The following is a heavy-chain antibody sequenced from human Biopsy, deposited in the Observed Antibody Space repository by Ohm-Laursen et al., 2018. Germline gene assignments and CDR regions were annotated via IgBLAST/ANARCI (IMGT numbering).Heavy chain of an antibody. J-gene: IGHJ6*02. CDR3: ARDSRRTAREGGMDV. CDR2: ISETSSHI. D-gene: IGHD6-6*01. V-gene: IGHV3-21*01. Sequence: GSLRLSCAASGFNFSAYGMHWVRQAPDKGLEWISYISETSSHIYDADSVKGRFTVARDNAKNSLYLQLNSLRAEDTAVYYCARDSRRTAREGGMDVWGQGTTVTVSS. CDR1: GFNFSAYG.